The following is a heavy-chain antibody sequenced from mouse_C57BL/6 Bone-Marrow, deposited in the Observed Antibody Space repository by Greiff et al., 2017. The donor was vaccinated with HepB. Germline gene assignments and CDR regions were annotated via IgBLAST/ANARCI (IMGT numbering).Heavy chain of an antibody. D-gene: IGHD3-2*02. Sequence: EVQLQQSGAELVRPGASVKLSCTASGFNIKDYYMHWVKQRPEQGLEWIGRIDPEDGDTEYAPKFQGKATMTADTSSNTAYLQLSSLTSEDTAVYYCTTRQLRLLYAMDYWGQGTSVTVSS. CDR1: GFNIKDYY. CDR2: IDPEDGDT. CDR3: TTRQLRLLYAMDY. V-gene: IGHV14-1*01. J-gene: IGHJ4*01.